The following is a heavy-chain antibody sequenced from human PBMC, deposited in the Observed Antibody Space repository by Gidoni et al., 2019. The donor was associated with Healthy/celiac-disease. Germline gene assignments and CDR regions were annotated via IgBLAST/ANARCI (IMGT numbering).Heavy chain of an antibody. J-gene: IGHJ6*02. CDR1: GFTFSSHG. Sequence: QVQLVESGGGVVQPGWSLRPSCPASGFTFSSHGMHWVRQAPGTGLEWVGVIWYDGNNKYYADSVKGRFTISRDNSKNTLYRQMHSLRAEDTAIYYCARDGTTGTTGRMDVWGQGTTVTVSS. D-gene: IGHD1-1*01. CDR2: IWYDGNNK. CDR3: ARDGTTGTTGRMDV. V-gene: IGHV3-33*01.